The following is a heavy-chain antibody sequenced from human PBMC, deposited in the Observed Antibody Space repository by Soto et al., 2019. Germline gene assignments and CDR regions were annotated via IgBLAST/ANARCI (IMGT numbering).Heavy chain of an antibody. V-gene: IGHV3-30*03. J-gene: IGHJ4*02. CDR1: RFTFISLG. D-gene: IGHD1-1*01. Sequence: RGSLSLSCEAPRFTFISLGMHWVRQAPGKGLQWVAMISYDGSKKYYADSVKGRFTISRDNARNTLYLQMNSLRDEDTAVYYCTRDNNWSYDYWGQGILVTVSS. CDR3: TRDNNWSYDY. CDR2: ISYDGSKK.